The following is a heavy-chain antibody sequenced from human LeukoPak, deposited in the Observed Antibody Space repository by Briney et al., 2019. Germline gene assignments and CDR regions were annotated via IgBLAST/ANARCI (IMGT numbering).Heavy chain of an antibody. V-gene: IGHV3-43*02. J-gene: IGHJ4*02. CDR3: AKDIGGGLLEY. CDR1: GFTFGTNS. CDR2: INGDGYT. D-gene: IGHD2-15*01. Sequence: GGSLRLSCVASGFTFGTNSMHWARQVPGKGLEWVSLINGDGYTYYAASVNGRFTASRDNSKNSLYLQMSSLRPQDTALYYCAKDIGGGLLEYWGQGTLVTVSS.